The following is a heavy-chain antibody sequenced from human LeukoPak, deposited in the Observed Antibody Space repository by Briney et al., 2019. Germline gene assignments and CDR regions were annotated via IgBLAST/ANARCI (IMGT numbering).Heavy chain of an antibody. CDR3: ARDLTMILVVITHGEYGMDV. CDR1: GYTLSRFY. D-gene: IGHD3-22*01. J-gene: IGHJ6*02. V-gene: IGHV1-46*01. Sequence: GSPKASCRASGYTLSRFYMHWVRHAPRQGLGWIGIINSSGGRPRSTQKFQGRVTMTRETSTTTVYMDLSSLRSEDTAVYYCARDLTMILVVITHGEYGMDVGGQGTTVTVSS. CDR2: INSSGGRP.